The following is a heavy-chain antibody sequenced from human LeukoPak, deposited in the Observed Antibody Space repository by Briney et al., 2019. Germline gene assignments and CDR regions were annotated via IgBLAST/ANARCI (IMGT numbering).Heavy chain of an antibody. CDR3: AREWLLESIDY. J-gene: IGHJ4*02. CDR1: GGSISSGDYY. D-gene: IGHD3-22*01. Sequence: PSETLSLTRTVSGGSISSGDYYWSWIRQPPGKGLEWIGYIYYSGSTYYNPSLKSRVTISVDTSKNQFSLKLSSVTAADTAVYYCAREWLLESIDYWGQGTLVTVSS. V-gene: IGHV4-30-4*08. CDR2: IYYSGST.